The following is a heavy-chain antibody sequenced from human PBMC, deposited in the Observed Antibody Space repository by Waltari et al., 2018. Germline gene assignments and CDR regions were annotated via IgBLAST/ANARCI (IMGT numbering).Heavy chain of an antibody. CDR2: IYHSGST. CDR3: ARQAPTGGLDY. CDR1: GYSISSGYY. J-gene: IGHJ4*02. V-gene: IGHV4-38-2*01. D-gene: IGHD7-27*01. Sequence: QVQLQESGPGLVKPSETLSLTCAVSGYSISSGYYWGWLRQPPGKGLEWIGSIYHSGSTYYNPSLKSRVTISVDTSKNQFSLKLSSVTAADTAVYYCARQAPTGGLDYWGQGTLVTVSS.